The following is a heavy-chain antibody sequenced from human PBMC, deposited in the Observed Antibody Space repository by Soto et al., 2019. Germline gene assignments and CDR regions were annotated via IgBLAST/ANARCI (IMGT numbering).Heavy chain of an antibody. J-gene: IGHJ3*02. V-gene: IGHV1-69*08. CDR2: IIPMFETT. CDR3: AREGSAAAAGSFDI. Sequence: QVQLVQSGAEVRKPGSSVNVSCKSSGGTFNTHLISWVRQAPGQGLEWMGRIIPMFETTNYEQKFQGRVTITADKSTSTAYMEVTSLRSEDTAVYYCAREGSAAAAGSFDIWGQGTMVTVSS. CDR1: GGTFNTHL. D-gene: IGHD6-13*01.